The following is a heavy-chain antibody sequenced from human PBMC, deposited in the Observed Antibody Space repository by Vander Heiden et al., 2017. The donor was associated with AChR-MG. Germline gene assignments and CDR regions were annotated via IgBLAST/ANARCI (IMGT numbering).Heavy chain of an antibody. Sequence: QVQLQESGPGLVKPSETLSLTCAVSGYSISSGYYWGWIRQPPGKGLEWIGSIYHSGSTYYNPSLKSRVTISVDTSKNQFSLKLSSVTAADTAVYYCARARPKLGAFDIWGQGTMATVSS. J-gene: IGHJ3*02. CDR3: ARARPKLGAFDI. CDR1: GYSISSGYY. V-gene: IGHV4-38-2*01. CDR2: IYHSGST. D-gene: IGHD6-6*01.